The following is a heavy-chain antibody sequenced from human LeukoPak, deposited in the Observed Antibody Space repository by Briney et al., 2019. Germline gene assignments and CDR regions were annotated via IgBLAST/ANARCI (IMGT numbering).Heavy chain of an antibody. CDR2: IIPILGIA. J-gene: IGHJ3*02. CDR3: ATPGHYYDSSGYNDAFDI. Sequence: SVKVSCKASGGTFSSYAISWVRQAPGQGLEWMGRIIPILGIANYAQKFQGRVTITADKSTSTAYMELSSLGSEDTAVYYCATPGHYYDSSGYNDAFDIWGQGTMVTVSS. V-gene: IGHV1-69*04. D-gene: IGHD3-22*01. CDR1: GGTFSSYA.